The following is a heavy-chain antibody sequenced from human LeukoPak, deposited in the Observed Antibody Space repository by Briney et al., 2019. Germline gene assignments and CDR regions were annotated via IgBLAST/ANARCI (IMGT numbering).Heavy chain of an antibody. CDR3: ARDCSGGSCYLYFDY. J-gene: IGHJ4*02. CDR1: GASISSSNW. D-gene: IGHD2-15*01. V-gene: IGHV4-4*02. CDR2: IYHSGST. Sequence: SGTLSLTCGVSGASISSSNWWSWVRQPPGKGLEWIGEIYHSGSTKYNPSLKSRVTISVDKSKKQFSLKLTSVTAADTAVYYCARDCSGGSCYLYFDYWGQGTLVTVSS.